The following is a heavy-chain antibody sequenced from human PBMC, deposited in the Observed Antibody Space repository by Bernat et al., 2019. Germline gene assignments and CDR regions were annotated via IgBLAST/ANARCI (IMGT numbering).Heavy chain of an antibody. J-gene: IGHJ2*01. D-gene: IGHD2-8*02. CDR3: ARDFPGGSYWYFDL. Sequence: QVQLVESGGGMVQPGRSLRLSCAASGFTFSSYAMHWVRQAPGKGLEWVAVISYDGSNKYYADSVKGRFTISRDNSKNTLYLQMNSLRAEDTAVYYCARDFPGGSYWYFDLWGRGTLVTVSS. CDR1: GFTFSSYA. CDR2: ISYDGSNK. V-gene: IGHV3-30*07.